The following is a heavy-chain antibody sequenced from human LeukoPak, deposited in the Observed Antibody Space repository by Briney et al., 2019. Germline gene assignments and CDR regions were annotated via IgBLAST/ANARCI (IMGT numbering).Heavy chain of an antibody. J-gene: IGHJ3*02. CDR1: GGTFSSYA. CDR2: INPNSGAT. V-gene: IGHV1-2*02. CDR3: ARIVPALDAFDI. Sequence: ASVKVSCEASGGTFSSYAISWVRQAPGQGLEWMGGINPNSGATNYAQKFQGRVTMTRDTSINTAYMDLSRLRSDDTAVFYCARIVPALDAFDIWGQGTMVTVSS. D-gene: IGHD2-2*01.